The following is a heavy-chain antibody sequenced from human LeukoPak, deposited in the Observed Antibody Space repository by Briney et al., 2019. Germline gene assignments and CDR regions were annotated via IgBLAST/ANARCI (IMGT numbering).Heavy chain of an antibody. J-gene: IGHJ4*02. CDR1: GYTLTELS. CDR2: FDPEDGET. CDR3: ATDFGSGWYVGY. V-gene: IGHV1-24*01. Sequence: GASVKVSCKVSGYTLTELSMHWVRQAPGKGLEWMGGFDPEDGETIYAQKFQGRVTMTEDTSTDTAYMELSSLRSEDTAVYYCATDFGSGWYVGYWGQGTLDTVSS. D-gene: IGHD6-19*01.